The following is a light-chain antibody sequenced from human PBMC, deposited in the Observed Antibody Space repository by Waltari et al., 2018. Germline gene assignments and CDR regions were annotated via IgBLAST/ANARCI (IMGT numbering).Light chain of an antibody. CDR1: QSVSNNF. Sequence: EIVLTQSPGTLSLSPGDRATLSCRASQSVSNNFLAWYQQRPGQTPRLLIYSASSRATGIPGRFSGSESGTDFTLTITRLEPEDAAVYYCQQFHTSPRTFGGGTKVEVK. V-gene: IGKV3-20*01. J-gene: IGKJ4*01. CDR2: SAS. CDR3: QQFHTSPRT.